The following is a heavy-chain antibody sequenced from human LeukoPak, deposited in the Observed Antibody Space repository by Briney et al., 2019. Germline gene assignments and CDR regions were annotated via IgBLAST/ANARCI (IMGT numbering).Heavy chain of an antibody. CDR3: ARGYGGNSVPPNDAFDI. CDR2: IIPILGIA. D-gene: IGHD4-23*01. CDR1: GGTFISYT. J-gene: IGHJ3*02. V-gene: IGHV1-69*10. Sequence: SVKVSCKASGGTFISYTISWVGQAPGQGLEWMGGIIPILGIANYAQKFQGSVTITADKSTSTAYMELSSLRSEDTAVYYCARGYGGNSVPPNDAFDIWGQGTMVTVSS.